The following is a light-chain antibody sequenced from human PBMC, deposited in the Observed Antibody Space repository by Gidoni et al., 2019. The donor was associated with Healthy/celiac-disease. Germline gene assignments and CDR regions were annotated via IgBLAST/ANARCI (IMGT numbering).Light chain of an antibody. V-gene: IGKV1-39*01. J-gene: IGKJ4*01. CDR3: QQSYSTPLLT. CDR1: QIISTY. Sequence: DIQMTQSPSSLSASVGDRVTITCRASQIISTYLNWYQQKPWKAPKLLIYAASSLQSGVPSRFSGSGSGTDFTLTISSLQPEDFATYYCQQSYSTPLLTFXGXTKVEIK. CDR2: AAS.